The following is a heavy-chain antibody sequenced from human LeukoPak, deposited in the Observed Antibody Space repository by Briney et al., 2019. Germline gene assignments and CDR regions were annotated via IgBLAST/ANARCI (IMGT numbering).Heavy chain of an antibody. V-gene: IGHV4-59*01. CDR2: IYHSGIT. CDR1: GGSITSYY. CDR3: AQKAPYSPGYSQH. Sequence: SETLSLTCTVAGGSITSYYWTWIRQPPGKGLEWIGYIYHSGITNYNPSLKSRVSISVDRSKNQFSLKLSSVTTADTAVYYCAQKAPYSPGYSQHWGQGTLVIVSS. D-gene: IGHD2-15*01. J-gene: IGHJ1*01.